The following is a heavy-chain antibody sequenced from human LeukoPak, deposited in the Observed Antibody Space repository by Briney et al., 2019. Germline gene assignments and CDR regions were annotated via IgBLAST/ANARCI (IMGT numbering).Heavy chain of an antibody. CDR3: ARGPPGGRFDP. J-gene: IGHJ5*02. CDR1: GASISNYY. Sequence: SETLSLTCTVSGASISNYYWTWIRQPPGKGLEWIGYIYYSGSTNYNPSLKSRVTVSVDTSKNQFSLKVTSVTAADTAVYYCARGPPGGRFDPWGQGTLVTVSS. CDR2: IYYSGST. V-gene: IGHV4-59*01. D-gene: IGHD3-10*01.